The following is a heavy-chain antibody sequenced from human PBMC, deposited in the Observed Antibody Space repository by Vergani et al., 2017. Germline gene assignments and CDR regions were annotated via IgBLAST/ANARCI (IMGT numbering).Heavy chain of an antibody. J-gene: IGHJ3*02. CDR3: ARNPYCGGDCYSDAFDI. CDR2: IYYSGST. D-gene: IGHD2-21*02. CDR1: GGSFSGYY. V-gene: IGHV4-34*01. Sequence: QVQLQQWGAGLLKPSETLSLTCAVYGGSFSGYYWSWIRQPPGKGLEWIGTIYYSGSTNYNPSLKSRVTISVDTSKNQFSLKLSSVTAADTAVYYCARNPYCGGDCYSDAFDIWGQGTMVTVSS.